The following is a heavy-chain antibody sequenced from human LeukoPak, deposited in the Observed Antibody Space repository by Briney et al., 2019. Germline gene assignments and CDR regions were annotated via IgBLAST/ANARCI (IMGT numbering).Heavy chain of an antibody. J-gene: IGHJ4*02. V-gene: IGHV3-11*01. CDR1: GFTFSDYY. Sequence: GGSLRLSCAASGFTFSDYYMSWIRQAPGKGLGGVSSIISSGSTIYYADSVKGRFTISRDNAKNSLYLQMNSLRAEDTAVYYCARDGYCSGGSCYGYYFDYWGQGTLATVSS. D-gene: IGHD2-15*01. CDR3: ARDGYCSGGSCYGYYFDY. CDR2: IISSGSTI.